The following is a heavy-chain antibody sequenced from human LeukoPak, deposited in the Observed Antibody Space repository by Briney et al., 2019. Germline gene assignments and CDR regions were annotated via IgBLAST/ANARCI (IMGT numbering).Heavy chain of an antibody. CDR3: ARDLLAEYYYGSGSYPNWFDP. CDR2: IYYSGST. CDR1: GGSISSSSYY. D-gene: IGHD3-10*01. J-gene: IGHJ5*02. V-gene: IGHV4-39*07. Sequence: PSETLSLTCTVSGGSISSSSYYWGWIRQPPGKGLEWIGGIYYSGSTYYNPSLKSRVTISVDTSKNQFSLKLSSVTAADTAVYYCARDLLAEYYYGSGSYPNWFDPWGQGTLVTVSS.